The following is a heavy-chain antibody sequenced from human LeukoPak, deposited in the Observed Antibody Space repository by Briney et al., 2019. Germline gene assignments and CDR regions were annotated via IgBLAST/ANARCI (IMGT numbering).Heavy chain of an antibody. CDR3: ARSAGTWFDP. V-gene: IGHV3-48*03. J-gene: IGHJ5*02. Sequence: EVQLVESGGGLVQSGGSLRLSCAASGFTFSSYEMNWVRQAPGKGREWVSYISSSGSTIYYADSVRGRFTISRDNAKNSLYLQMNSLRVEDTAVYYCARSAGTWFDPWGQGTLVTVSS. CDR2: ISSSGSTI. CDR1: GFTFSSYE. D-gene: IGHD1-1*01.